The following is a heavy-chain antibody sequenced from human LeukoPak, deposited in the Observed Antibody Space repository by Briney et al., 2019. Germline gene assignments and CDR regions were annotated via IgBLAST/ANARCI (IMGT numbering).Heavy chain of an antibody. Sequence: GGSLRLSCAASGFTFSSYEMNWVRQAPGKGLEWVSYISSSGSTIYYADSVKGRFTISRDNSKNTLYLQMNSLRAEDTAVYYCAKKVKQQLVRFSYYYYYLDVGGKGTTVTVSS. J-gene: IGHJ6*03. D-gene: IGHD6-13*01. CDR3: AKKVKQQLVRFSYYYYYLDV. CDR2: ISSSGSTI. CDR1: GFTFSSYE. V-gene: IGHV3-48*03.